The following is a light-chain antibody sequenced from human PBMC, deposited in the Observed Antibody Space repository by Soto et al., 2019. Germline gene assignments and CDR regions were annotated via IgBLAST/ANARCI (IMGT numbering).Light chain of an antibody. Sequence: EIVLTQSPATLSLSPGERATLSCRASQSVRSYLAWYQQKPGQAPRLLIYDASNMATGIPARFSGSGSGTDFTLTISSLEPEDFAVYYCQQRSNWPPYTVGQGTKLEIK. CDR1: QSVRSY. CDR2: DAS. CDR3: QQRSNWPPYT. J-gene: IGKJ2*01. V-gene: IGKV3-11*01.